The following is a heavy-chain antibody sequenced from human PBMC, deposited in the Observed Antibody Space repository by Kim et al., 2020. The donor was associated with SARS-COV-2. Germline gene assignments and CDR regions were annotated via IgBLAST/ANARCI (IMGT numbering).Heavy chain of an antibody. CDR1: GYTLTELS. CDR3: ATLYPLAAYNHAFDI. Sequence: ASVKVSCKVSGYTLTELSMHWVRQAPGKGLEWMGGFDPEDGETIYAQKFQGRVTMTEDTSTDTAYMELSSLRSEDTAVYYCATLYPLAAYNHAFDIWGQGTMVTVSS. J-gene: IGHJ3*02. D-gene: IGHD2-15*01. CDR2: FDPEDGET. V-gene: IGHV1-24*01.